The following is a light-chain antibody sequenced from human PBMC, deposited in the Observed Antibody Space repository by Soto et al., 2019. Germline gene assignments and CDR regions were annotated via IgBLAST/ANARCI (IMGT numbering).Light chain of an antibody. Sequence: EDVVTHSLATLSLSTWQRTTLSSRVSQSVSSSYLAWYQQKPGQAPRLLIYVASSRATRIPDRFSGSGSGTDFTLSISRLEPEDFAVYYCQQSFTSPYTFGQGTRLENK. J-gene: IGKJ5*01. CDR1: QSVSSSY. CDR3: QQSFTSPYT. CDR2: VAS. V-gene: IGKV3-20*01.